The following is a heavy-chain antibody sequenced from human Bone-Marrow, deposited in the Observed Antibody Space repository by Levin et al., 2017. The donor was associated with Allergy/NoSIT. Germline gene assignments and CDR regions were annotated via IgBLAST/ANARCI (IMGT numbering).Heavy chain of an antibody. CDR2: INHSGST. J-gene: IGHJ1*01. D-gene: IGHD2-15*01. Sequence: SETLSLTCAVYGGSFSGYYWSWIRQPPGKGLEWIGEINHSGSTNYNPSLKSRVTISVDTSKNQFSLKLSSVTAADTAVYYCARRGGYCSGGSCYSVGYFQHWGQGTLVTVSS. V-gene: IGHV4-34*01. CDR1: GGSFSGYY. CDR3: ARRGGYCSGGSCYSVGYFQH.